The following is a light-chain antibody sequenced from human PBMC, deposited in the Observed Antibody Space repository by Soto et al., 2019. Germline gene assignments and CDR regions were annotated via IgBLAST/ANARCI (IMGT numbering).Light chain of an antibody. CDR2: DAS. Sequence: EIVLTQSPATLSLSPGERATLSCRASQSVSSYFAWYQQKPGQAPRLLIYDASNRVTGIPARFSGSGSGTDFPLTISCLEPEAFAVDYCQIGNDSMSCGQGTRLEIK. CDR3: QIGNDSMS. CDR1: QSVSSY. V-gene: IGKV3-11*01. J-gene: IGKJ5*01.